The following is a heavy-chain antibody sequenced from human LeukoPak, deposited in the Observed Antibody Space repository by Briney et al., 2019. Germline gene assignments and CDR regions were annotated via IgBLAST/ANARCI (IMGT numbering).Heavy chain of an antibody. CDR1: GYSISSGYY. CDR3: AREIKLAAAGIEGDWFDP. D-gene: IGHD6-13*01. J-gene: IGHJ5*02. Sequence: SETLSLTCTVSGYSISSGYYWGWIRPPPGKGLEWIGIIYHSGSTYYNPSLKSRVTISVDTSKNQFSLKLSSVTTADTAVYYCAREIKLAAAGIEGDWFDPWGQGTLVTVSS. CDR2: IYHSGST. V-gene: IGHV4-38-2*02.